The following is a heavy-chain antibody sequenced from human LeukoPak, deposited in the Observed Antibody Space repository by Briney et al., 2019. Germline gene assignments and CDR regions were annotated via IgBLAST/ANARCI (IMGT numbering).Heavy chain of an antibody. V-gene: IGHV1-18*01. CDR1: GYTFTSYG. J-gene: IGHJ4*02. D-gene: IGHD3-22*01. CDR2: ISAYNGNT. CDR3: ACNRAYYYDSSGYYLDY. Sequence: ASVKVSCKASGYTFTSYGISWVRQAPGQGLEWMGWISAYNGNTNYAQKLQGRVTMTTDASTSTAYMELRSLRSDDTAVYYCACNRAYYYDSSGYYLDYWGQGTLVTVSP.